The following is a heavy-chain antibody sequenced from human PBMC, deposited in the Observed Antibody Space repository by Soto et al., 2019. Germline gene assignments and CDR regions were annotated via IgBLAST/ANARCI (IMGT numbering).Heavy chain of an antibody. D-gene: IGHD3-3*01. CDR1: GYTFTSYA. Sequence: VASVKVSCKASGYTFTSYAMHWVRQAPGQRLEWMGWINAGNGNTKYSQKFQGRVTITRDTSASTAYMELSSLRSEDTAVYYCASEFWSGYHGPLDYWGQGTLVTVSS. V-gene: IGHV1-3*01. CDR2: INAGNGNT. J-gene: IGHJ4*02. CDR3: ASEFWSGYHGPLDY.